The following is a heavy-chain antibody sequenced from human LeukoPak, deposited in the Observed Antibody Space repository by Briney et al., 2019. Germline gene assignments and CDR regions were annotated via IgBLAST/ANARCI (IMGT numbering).Heavy chain of an antibody. V-gene: IGHV4-39*02. CDR1: GGSISSSSYY. CDR2: IYYSGST. J-gene: IGHJ5*02. CDR3: AGEMPGYTIDP. Sequence: PSETLSLTCTVSGGSISSSSYYWGWIRQPPGKGLEWIGSIYYSGSTYYNPSLKSRVTISVDTSKNQFSLKLSSVTAADTAVYYYAGEMPGYTIDPWGQGTLVTVSS. D-gene: IGHD3-16*02.